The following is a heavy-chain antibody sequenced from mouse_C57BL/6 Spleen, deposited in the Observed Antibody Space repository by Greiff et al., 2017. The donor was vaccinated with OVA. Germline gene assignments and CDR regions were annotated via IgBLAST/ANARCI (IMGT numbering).Heavy chain of an antibody. J-gene: IGHJ3*01. CDR3: ARPYSNYAFAY. CDR2: IYPRSGNT. D-gene: IGHD2-5*01. CDR1: GYTFTSYG. Sequence: QVQLKQSGAELARPGASVKLSCKASGYTFTSYGISWVKQRTGQGLEWIGEIYPRSGNTYYNEKFKGKATLTADKSSSTAYMELRSLTSEDSAVYFCARPYSNYAFAYWGQGTLVTVSA. V-gene: IGHV1-81*01.